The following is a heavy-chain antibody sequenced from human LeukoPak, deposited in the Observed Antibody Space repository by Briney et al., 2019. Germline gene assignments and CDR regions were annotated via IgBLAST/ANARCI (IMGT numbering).Heavy chain of an antibody. CDR2: MNPNSGGT. CDR3: ARGKSIGSGWPFDY. V-gene: IGHV1-2*02. Sequence: ASVKVSCKASGYTFTGNYMHWVRQAPGQGLEWMGWMNPNSGGTNYAQKFQGRVTMTRDTSISTAYMELSRLRSDDTAVYYCARGKSIGSGWPFDYWGQGTLVTVSS. J-gene: IGHJ4*02. D-gene: IGHD6-19*01. CDR1: GYTFTGNY.